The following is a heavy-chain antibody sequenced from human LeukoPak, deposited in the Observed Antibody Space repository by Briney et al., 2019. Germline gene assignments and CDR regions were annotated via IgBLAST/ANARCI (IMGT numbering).Heavy chain of an antibody. Sequence: PGGSLRLSCAASGFTFDDYAMHWVRQAPGKGLEWVSGISWNSGSIGYADSVKGRLTISRDNAKNSLYLQMNSLRAEDMALYYCAKLRTAMVTWGDAFDIWGQGTMVTVSS. J-gene: IGHJ3*02. CDR2: ISWNSGSI. CDR3: AKLRTAMVTWGDAFDI. V-gene: IGHV3-9*03. D-gene: IGHD5-18*01. CDR1: GFTFDDYA.